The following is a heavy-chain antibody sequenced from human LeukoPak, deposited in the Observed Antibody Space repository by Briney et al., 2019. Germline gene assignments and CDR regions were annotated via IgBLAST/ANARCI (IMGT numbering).Heavy chain of an antibody. Sequence: SETLSLTCTVSGYSISSGYYWGWIRQPPGKGLEWIGSIYHSGSTYYNPSLKSRVTISVDTSKSQFSLKLTSVTAADTAVYYCASNYYDSSGYYKAYFDYWGQGTLVTVSS. V-gene: IGHV4-38-2*02. J-gene: IGHJ4*02. CDR2: IYHSGST. CDR1: GYSISSGYY. CDR3: ASNYYDSSGYYKAYFDY. D-gene: IGHD3-22*01.